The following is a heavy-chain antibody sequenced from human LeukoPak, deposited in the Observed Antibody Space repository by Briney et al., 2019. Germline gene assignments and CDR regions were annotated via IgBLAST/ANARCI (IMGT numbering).Heavy chain of an antibody. CDR3: AKGGYCSGGSCYSASGFDY. CDR1: GFTFSSYA. CDR2: ISGRGGST. V-gene: IGHV3-23*01. D-gene: IGHD2-15*01. Sequence: GGSLRLSCAASGFTFSSYAMSWVRQAPGKGLEWVSAISGRGGSTYYADSVKGRFTISRDNSKNTLYLQMNSLRAEDTAVYYCAKGGYCSGGSCYSASGFDYWGQGTLVTVSS. J-gene: IGHJ4*02.